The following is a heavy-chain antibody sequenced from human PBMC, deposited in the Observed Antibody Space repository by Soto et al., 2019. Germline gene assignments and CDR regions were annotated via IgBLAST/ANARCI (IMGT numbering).Heavy chain of an antibody. Sequence: GGSLRLSCAASGFTFSSYSMNWVRQAPGKGLEWVSSISSSSSYIYYADSVKGRFTISRDNAKNSLYLQMNSLRAEDTAVYYCARSILGYCSSTSCFDYCYYGMDVWGQGTTVTVSS. J-gene: IGHJ6*02. CDR3: ARSILGYCSSTSCFDYCYYGMDV. CDR2: ISSSSSYI. D-gene: IGHD2-2*01. V-gene: IGHV3-21*01. CDR1: GFTFSSYS.